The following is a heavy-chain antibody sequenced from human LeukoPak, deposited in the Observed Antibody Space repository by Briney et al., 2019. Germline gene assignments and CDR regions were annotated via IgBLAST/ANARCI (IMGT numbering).Heavy chain of an antibody. Sequence: PGGSLRLSCAASGFTFDDYAMHWVRQAPGKGLEWVALISWDGDTTYYADSVRGRFTISRDYSKNSLYLQMNSLSTEDTAFYYCTRDTDYGSATNYFDSWGQGTLVSVSS. CDR2: ISWDGDTT. CDR3: TRDTDYGSATNYFDS. CDR1: GFTFDDYA. J-gene: IGHJ4*02. D-gene: IGHD3-10*01. V-gene: IGHV3-43*01.